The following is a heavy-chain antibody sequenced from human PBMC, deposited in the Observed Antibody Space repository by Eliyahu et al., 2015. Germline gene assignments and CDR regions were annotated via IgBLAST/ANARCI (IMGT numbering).Heavy chain of an antibody. J-gene: IGHJ5*02. V-gene: IGHV1-69*01. Sequence: QVQLVQSGAEVKKPGSSVKVSCKASGGTFSSYAISWVRQAPGQGLEWMGGIIPIFGTANYAQKFQGRVTITADESTSTAYMELSSLRSEDTAVYYCASCNGDAATIFGVDNWFDPWGQGTLVTVSS. D-gene: IGHD3-3*01. CDR2: IIPIFGTA. CDR3: ASCNGDAATIFGVDNWFDP. CDR1: GGTFSSYA.